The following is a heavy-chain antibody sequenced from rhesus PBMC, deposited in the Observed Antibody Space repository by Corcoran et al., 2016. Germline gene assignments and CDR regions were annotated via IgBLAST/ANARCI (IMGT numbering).Heavy chain of an antibody. Sequence: QVQLQESGPGLVKPLETLSLTCAVSGGSISSEHWSWIRQPPGTGLELIGYIYGRGSSTNYNPSLKSRVTLSVDTSKNQFSLKLSSVTAADTAVYYCASYSGWYGDYFDYWGQGVLVTVSS. CDR1: GGSISSEH. V-gene: IGHV4S11*01. J-gene: IGHJ4*01. CDR2: IYGRGSST. CDR3: ASYSGWYGDYFDY. D-gene: IGHD6-31*01.